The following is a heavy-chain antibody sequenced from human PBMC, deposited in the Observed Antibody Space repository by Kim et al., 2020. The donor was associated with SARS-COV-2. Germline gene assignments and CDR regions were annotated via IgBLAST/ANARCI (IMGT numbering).Heavy chain of an antibody. CDR2: IIPIFGTA. Sequence: SVKVSCKASGGTFSSYAISWVRQAPGQGLEWMGGIIPIFGTANYAQKFQGRVTITADESTSTAYMELSSLRSEDTAVCYCAREATVGATLGGQIHFDYWGQGTLVTVSS. J-gene: IGHJ4*02. CDR1: GGTFSSYA. CDR3: AREATVGATLGGQIHFDY. V-gene: IGHV1-69*13. D-gene: IGHD1-26*01.